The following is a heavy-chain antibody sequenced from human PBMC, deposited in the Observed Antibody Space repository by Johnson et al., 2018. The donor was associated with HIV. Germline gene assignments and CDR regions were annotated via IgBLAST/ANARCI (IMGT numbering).Heavy chain of an antibody. D-gene: IGHD4-23*01. V-gene: IGHV3-9*01. CDR3: AKDMGYGGNPGAFDI. J-gene: IGHJ3*02. CDR2: ISWNSGSI. Sequence: QLVESGGGVVQPGGSLRLSCAASGFTFSSYAMHWVRQAPGKGLEWVSGISWNSGSIGYADSVKGRFTISRDNAKNSLYLQMNSLRAEDTALYYCAKDMGYGGNPGAFDIWGQGTMVTVSS. CDR1: GFTFSSYA.